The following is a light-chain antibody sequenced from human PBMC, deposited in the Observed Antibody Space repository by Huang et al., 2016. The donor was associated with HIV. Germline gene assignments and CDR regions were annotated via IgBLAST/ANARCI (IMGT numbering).Light chain of an antibody. CDR3: QQSYTSPYT. V-gene: IGKV1-39*01. Sequence: DIQMTQSPSSLSASVGEKVTVTCRASQSVTSFLNWYQQKPGKAPKLLIYTESTLETGVPSRFSGSGSGTDFTLTINSLQPEDFATYYCQQSYTSPYTFGQGTKLEIK. J-gene: IGKJ2*01. CDR1: QSVTSF. CDR2: TES.